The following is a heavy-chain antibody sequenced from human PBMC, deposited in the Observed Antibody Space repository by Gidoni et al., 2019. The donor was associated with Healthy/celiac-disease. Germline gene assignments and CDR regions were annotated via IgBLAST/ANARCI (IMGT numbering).Heavy chain of an antibody. D-gene: IGHD3-22*01. CDR1: GGSFSGYY. V-gene: IGHV4-34*01. CDR2: INHSGST. CDR3: ARFGYYYDSSGYDQD. J-gene: IGHJ4*02. Sequence: QVQLQQWGAGLLKPSETLSLTCAVYGGSFSGYYWSWIRQPPGKGLEWIGEINHSGSTNYNPSLKSRVTISVDTSKNQFSLKLSSVTAADTAVYYCARFGYYYDSSGYDQDWGQGTLVTVSS.